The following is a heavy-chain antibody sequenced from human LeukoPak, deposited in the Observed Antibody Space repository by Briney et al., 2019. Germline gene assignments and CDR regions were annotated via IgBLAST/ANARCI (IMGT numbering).Heavy chain of an antibody. CDR2: ISAYNGNT. CDR3: AVDPYYYDSGWFDF. V-gene: IGHV1-18*01. CDR1: GYTFTSYG. D-gene: IGHD3-22*01. Sequence: ASVKVSCKASGYTFTSYGISWVRQAPGQGLEWMGWISAYNGNTNYAQKLQGRVTMTTDTSTSTAYMELRSLRSEDTAVYYCAVDPYYYDSGWFDFWGQGTLVIVSS. J-gene: IGHJ5*01.